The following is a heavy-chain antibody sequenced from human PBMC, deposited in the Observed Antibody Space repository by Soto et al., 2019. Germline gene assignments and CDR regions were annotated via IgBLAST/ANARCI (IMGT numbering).Heavy chain of an antibody. CDR3: ARVRCYDILTGYPAPCYYYMDV. V-gene: IGHV4-31*03. Sequence: SETLSLTCTVSGGSISSGGYYWSWIRQHPGKGLEWIGYIYYSGTTDYNPSLTSRVTISVDTSKNQFSLKLSSVTAADTAVYYCARVRCYDILTGYPAPCYYYMDVWGKGTTVTVSS. D-gene: IGHD3-9*01. CDR1: GGSISSGGYY. CDR2: IYYSGTT. J-gene: IGHJ6*03.